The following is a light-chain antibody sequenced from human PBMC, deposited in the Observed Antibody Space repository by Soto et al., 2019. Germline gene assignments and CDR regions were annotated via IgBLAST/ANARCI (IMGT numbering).Light chain of an antibody. CDR2: DAS. CDR1: QTIGTY. J-gene: IGKJ1*01. V-gene: IGKV1-5*01. Sequence: IEVTQSPSSLAASLGDRVTITCRASQTIGTYVNWYRQKPGKAPKLLIYDASSLESGVPSRFSGSGSGTEFTLTISSLQPDDFATYYCQQYNSYLWTFGQGTKVDIK. CDR3: QQYNSYLWT.